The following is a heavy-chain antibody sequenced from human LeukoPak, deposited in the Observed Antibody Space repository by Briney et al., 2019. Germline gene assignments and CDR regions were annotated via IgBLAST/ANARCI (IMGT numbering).Heavy chain of an antibody. D-gene: IGHD3-10*01. Sequence: GGSLRLSCAASGFTFSTYDMSWVRQAPGMGLEWVSTFSFRGSSTYYADSVKGRFTISRDNSKSTLYLQMNSLRAEDSATYYCAKSGDYFDYWGQGILVTVPS. CDR3: AKSGDYFDY. CDR1: GFTFSTYD. J-gene: IGHJ4*02. V-gene: IGHV3-23*01. CDR2: FSFRGSST.